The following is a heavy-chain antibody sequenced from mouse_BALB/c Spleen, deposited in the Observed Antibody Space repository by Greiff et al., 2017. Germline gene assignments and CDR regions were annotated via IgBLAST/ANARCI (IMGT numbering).Heavy chain of an antibody. J-gene: IGHJ1*01. CDR2: ILPGSGST. D-gene: IGHD2-14*01. V-gene: IGHV1-9*01. Sequence: VNLVESGAELMKPGASVKISCKATGYTFSSYWIEWVKQRPGHGLEWIGEILPGSGSTNYNEKFKGKATFTADTSSNTAYMQLSSLTSEDSAVYYCARRAYRYDGYWYFDVWGAGTTVTVSS. CDR3: ARRAYRYDGYWYFDV. CDR1: GYTFSSYW.